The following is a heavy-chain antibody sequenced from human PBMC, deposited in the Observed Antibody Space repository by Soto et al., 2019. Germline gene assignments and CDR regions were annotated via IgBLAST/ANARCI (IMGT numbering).Heavy chain of an antibody. D-gene: IGHD6-13*01. V-gene: IGHV1-8*01. CDR2: MNPNSGNI. Sequence: QVQLVQSGAEVKKPGASVKVSCKASGYTFTSYDINWVRQATGQGLEWMGWMNPNSGNIGYAQKCQGRVTMTRNTSISTAYMELSSLRSEDTAVYYCARGPGSWYYYYMDVWGKGTTVTVSS. CDR1: GYTFTSYD. CDR3: ARGPGSWYYYYMDV. J-gene: IGHJ6*03.